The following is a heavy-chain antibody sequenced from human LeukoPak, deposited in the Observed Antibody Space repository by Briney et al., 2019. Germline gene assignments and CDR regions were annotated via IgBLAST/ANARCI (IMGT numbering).Heavy chain of an antibody. CDR1: GFTFSDYY. J-gene: IGHJ4*02. Sequence: PGGSLRLSCAASGFTFSDYYMSWIRQAPGKGLEWVSYISSSGSTIYYADSVKGRFTISRDNAKNSLYLQMNSLRAEDTAVYYCAREDTAMVPELDYWGQGTLVTVSS. CDR2: ISSSGSTI. D-gene: IGHD5-18*01. V-gene: IGHV3-11*01. CDR3: AREDTAMVPELDY.